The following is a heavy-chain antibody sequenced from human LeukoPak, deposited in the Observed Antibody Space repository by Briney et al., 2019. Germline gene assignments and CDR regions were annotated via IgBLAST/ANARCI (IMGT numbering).Heavy chain of an antibody. Sequence: GGSLRLSCAASGFTFSDYYMSWIRQAPGKGLEWVSYISSSGSTIYYADSVKGRFTISRDNAKNSLYLQMNSPRAEDTAVYYCASAHYYDSSGYSFDYWGQGTLVTVSS. CDR1: GFTFSDYY. D-gene: IGHD3-22*01. CDR3: ASAHYYDSSGYSFDY. CDR2: ISSSGSTI. V-gene: IGHV3-11*01. J-gene: IGHJ4*02.